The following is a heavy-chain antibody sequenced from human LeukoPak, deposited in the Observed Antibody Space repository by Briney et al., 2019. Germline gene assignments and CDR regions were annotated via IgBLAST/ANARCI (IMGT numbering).Heavy chain of an antibody. CDR1: GFTFSSYG. J-gene: IGHJ4*02. CDR2: IGTSGGST. CDR3: EKTTANLDY. V-gene: IGHV3-23*01. Sequence: PGGSLRLSCAASGFTFSSYGMTWVRQAPGNGLELVSGIGTSGGSTYYADSVKGRFTISRDNSKNTLYLQMNSLTAEDTAVYYCEKTTANLDYWGQGTLVTVSS. D-gene: IGHD4-17*01.